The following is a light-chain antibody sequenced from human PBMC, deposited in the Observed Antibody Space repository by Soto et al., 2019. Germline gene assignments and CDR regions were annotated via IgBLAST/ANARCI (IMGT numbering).Light chain of an antibody. V-gene: IGKV3-20*01. J-gene: IGKJ2*01. CDR2: GAS. CDR1: QTITGTS. CDR3: QQYGDSPKT. Sequence: EIVLTQSPGTLSLSPGESATLSCRASQTITGTSFAWFQQKPGQAPRLLIYGASNRAAGIPDRFSGSGSETDFTLTISRLEPEDFAVYYCQQYGDSPKTFGQGTKVDIK.